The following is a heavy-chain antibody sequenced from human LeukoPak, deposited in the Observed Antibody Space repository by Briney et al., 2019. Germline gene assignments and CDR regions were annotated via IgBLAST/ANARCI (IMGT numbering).Heavy chain of an antibody. J-gene: IGHJ4*02. V-gene: IGHV3-23*01. Sequence: GGSLRLSCAASGFTFSSYVMSWVRQAPGKGLEWVSVISGSGDTTYYADSVKGRFTISRDNSKNTLYLQMNNLRVEDTAVYYCAKEGTYFFDNWGQGTLVTVSS. CDR2: ISGSGDTT. CDR3: AKEGTYFFDN. CDR1: GFTFSSYV. D-gene: IGHD3-10*01.